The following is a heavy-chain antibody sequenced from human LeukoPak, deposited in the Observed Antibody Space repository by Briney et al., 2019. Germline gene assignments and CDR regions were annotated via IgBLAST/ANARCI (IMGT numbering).Heavy chain of an antibody. Sequence: GGSLRLSCAASGFTFDDHAMHWVRQAPGKGLEWVSLISWDGGSTYYADSVKGRFTISRDNSKNSLYLQMNSLRAEDTALYYCAKADYSNYGGVDYWGQGTLVTVSS. J-gene: IGHJ4*02. V-gene: IGHV3-43D*04. CDR2: ISWDGGST. D-gene: IGHD4-11*01. CDR3: AKADYSNYGGVDY. CDR1: GFTFDDHA.